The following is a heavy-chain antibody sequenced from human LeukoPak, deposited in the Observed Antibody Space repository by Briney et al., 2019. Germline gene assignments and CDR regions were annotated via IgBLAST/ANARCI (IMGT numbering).Heavy chain of an antibody. V-gene: IGHV4-59*08. CDR2: IYSSGST. Sequence: SETLSLTCTVSGGSISSYYWSWIRQPPGKGLEWIGYIYSSGSTNSNPSLKSRVTISVDTSNNQFSLKLNSVTAADTAVYYCARHESAVGALFYWGQGTLVTVSS. D-gene: IGHD1-26*01. J-gene: IGHJ4*02. CDR1: GGSISSYY. CDR3: ARHESAVGALFY.